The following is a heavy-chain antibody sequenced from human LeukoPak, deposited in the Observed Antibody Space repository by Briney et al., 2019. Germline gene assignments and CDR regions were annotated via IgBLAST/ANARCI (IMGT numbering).Heavy chain of an antibody. J-gene: IGHJ4*02. Sequence: GASVKVSCKASGYTFTGYYMHWVRQAPGRGLEWMGWINPNSGGTNYAQKFQGRVTMTRDTSISTAYMELSRLRSDDTAVYYCAICYYDSSGYGGYYFDYWGQGTLVTVSS. CDR1: GYTFTGYY. CDR2: INPNSGGT. CDR3: AICYYDSSGYGGYYFDY. D-gene: IGHD3-22*01. V-gene: IGHV1-2*02.